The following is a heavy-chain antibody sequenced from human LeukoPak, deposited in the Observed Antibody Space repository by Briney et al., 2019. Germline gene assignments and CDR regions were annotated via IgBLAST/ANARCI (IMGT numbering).Heavy chain of an antibody. Sequence: GGSLRLSCAASGFTFSSYWMSWVRQGPGKGLEWVANIKQDGSEKYYVDSVKGRFTISRDNAKNSLYLQMNSLRAEDTAVYYCAGGGYFDSLYFDYWGQGTLVTVSS. CDR2: IKQDGSEK. CDR1: GFTFSSYW. V-gene: IGHV3-7*01. D-gene: IGHD3-9*01. CDR3: AGGGYFDSLYFDY. J-gene: IGHJ4*02.